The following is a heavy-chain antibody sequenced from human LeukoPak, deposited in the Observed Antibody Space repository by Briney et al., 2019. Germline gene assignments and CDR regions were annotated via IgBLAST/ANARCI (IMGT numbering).Heavy chain of an antibody. J-gene: IGHJ4*02. Sequence: PGGSLRLSCAASGFTFSSYAMHWVRQAPGKGLVWEAVISYDGSNKYYADSVKGRFTISRDNSKNTLYLQMNSLRAEDTAVYYCARWTYSSAWGVVERVDYWGQGTLVTVSS. CDR1: GFTFSSYA. V-gene: IGHV3-30-3*01. CDR2: ISYDGSNK. CDR3: ARWTYSSAWGVVERVDY. D-gene: IGHD6-19*01.